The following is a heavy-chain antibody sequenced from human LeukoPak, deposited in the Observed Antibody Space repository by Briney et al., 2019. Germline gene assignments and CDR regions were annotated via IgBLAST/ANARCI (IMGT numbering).Heavy chain of an antibody. J-gene: IGHJ3*02. V-gene: IGHV3-30*02. CDR2: IRYDGSNK. Sequence: GGSLRLSCAASGFTFSSYGMHWVRQAPGKGLEWVAFIRYDGSNKYYADSVKGRFTISRDNSKNTLYLQMNSLRAEDTAVYYCARADIVVVVAATPYNAFDIWGQGTMVTVSS. D-gene: IGHD2-15*01. CDR3: ARADIVVVVAATPYNAFDI. CDR1: GFTFSSYG.